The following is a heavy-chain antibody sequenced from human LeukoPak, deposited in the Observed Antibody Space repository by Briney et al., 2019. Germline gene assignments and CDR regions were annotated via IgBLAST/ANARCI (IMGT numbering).Heavy chain of an antibody. J-gene: IGHJ4*02. Sequence: SETLSLTCTVSGGSISNNNYYWAWIRQPPGKGLECIGSIYYSGRPYYNPSLKSRVTISVDTSKNQFSLRLSSVTAADTAVYYCATWRTAKTGFDYWGQGTLVTVSS. D-gene: IGHD1-1*01. CDR1: GGSISNNNYY. CDR3: ATWRTAKTGFDY. V-gene: IGHV4-39*01. CDR2: IYYSGRP.